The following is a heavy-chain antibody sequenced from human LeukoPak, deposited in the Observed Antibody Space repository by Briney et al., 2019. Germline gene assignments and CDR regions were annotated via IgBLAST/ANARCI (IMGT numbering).Heavy chain of an antibody. CDR3: AKDHLYGYYYGSGIDY. CDR1: GFTFSTYA. CDR2: ISGSGGST. Sequence: GGSLRLSCAASGFTFSTYAMSWVRQAPGKGLEWVSAISGSGGSTYYADSVKGRFTISRDNSKNTLYLQMNSLRAEDTAVYYCAKDHLYGYYYGSGIDYWGQGTLVTVSS. V-gene: IGHV3-23*01. J-gene: IGHJ4*02. D-gene: IGHD3-10*01.